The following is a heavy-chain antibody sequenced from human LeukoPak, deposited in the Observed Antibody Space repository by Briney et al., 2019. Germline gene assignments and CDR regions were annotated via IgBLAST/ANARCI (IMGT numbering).Heavy chain of an antibody. CDR1: GFTFSSYA. J-gene: IGHJ6*02. Sequence: GGSLKLSCAASGFTFSSYAMSWVRQAPGKGLEWVSAISGSGGSTYYADSVKGRFTISRDNSKNTLYLQMNSLRAEDTAVYYCAKDLRQMATIYYYYGMDVWGQGTTVTVSS. CDR3: AKDLRQMATIYYYYGMDV. CDR2: ISGSGGST. V-gene: IGHV3-23*01. D-gene: IGHD5-24*01.